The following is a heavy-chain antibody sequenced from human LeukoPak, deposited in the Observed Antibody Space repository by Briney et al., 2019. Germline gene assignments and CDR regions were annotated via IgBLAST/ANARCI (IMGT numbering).Heavy chain of an antibody. D-gene: IGHD6-13*01. CDR2: INSDGSST. J-gene: IGHJ4*02. V-gene: IGHV3-74*01. CDR3: ASYSSSWHAIDH. Sequence: PWGSLRLSCAASGFTFSNYWMHWVRQAPGKGLVWVSRINSDGSSTSYADSVKGRFTISRDNAKNTLYLQMNSLRAEDTAVYYCASYSSSWHAIDHWGQGTLVTVSS. CDR1: GFTFSNYW.